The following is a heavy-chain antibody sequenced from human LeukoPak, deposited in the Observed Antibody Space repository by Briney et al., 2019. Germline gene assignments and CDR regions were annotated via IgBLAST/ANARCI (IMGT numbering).Heavy chain of an antibody. J-gene: IGHJ3*02. CDR2: IWYDGSNK. Sequence: PGRSLRLSCAASGFTFRSYGMHWVRQAPGKGLEWVAVIWYDGSNKYYTDSVKGRFTISRDNSKNTLYLQMNSLRAEDTAVYYCAREVAYSSFFEAFDIWGQGTVVTVSS. CDR3: AREVAYSSFFEAFDI. D-gene: IGHD6-6*01. CDR1: GFTFRSYG. V-gene: IGHV3-33*01.